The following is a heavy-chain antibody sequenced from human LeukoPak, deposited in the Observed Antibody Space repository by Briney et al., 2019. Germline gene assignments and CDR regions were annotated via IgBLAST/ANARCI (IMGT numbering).Heavy chain of an antibody. D-gene: IGHD5-24*01. CDR3: ARDPQLDAFDI. V-gene: IGHV3-30*02. CDR2: IRYDGNNQ. J-gene: IGHJ3*02. CDR1: GFTFSNYG. Sequence: GGSLRLSCEASGFTFSNYGMHWVRQAPGKGLEWVTFIRYDGNNQYYADSVKGRFTISRDNSKNTVYMQMNSLRPEDTAVYYCARDPQLDAFDIWGQGTMVTVSS.